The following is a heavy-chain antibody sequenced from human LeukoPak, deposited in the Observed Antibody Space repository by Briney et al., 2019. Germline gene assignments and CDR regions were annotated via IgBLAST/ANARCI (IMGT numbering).Heavy chain of an antibody. J-gene: IGHJ4*02. D-gene: IGHD6-19*01. CDR2: IYYSGST. Sequence: SETLSLTCTVSGGSISSSSYYWGWIRQPPGKGLEWIGSIYYSGSTYYNPSLKSRVTISVDTSKNQFSLKLSSVTAADTAVYYCARASPIAVAGIWADWGQGTLVTVSS. V-gene: IGHV4-39*07. CDR3: ARASPIAVAGIWAD. CDR1: GGSISSSSYY.